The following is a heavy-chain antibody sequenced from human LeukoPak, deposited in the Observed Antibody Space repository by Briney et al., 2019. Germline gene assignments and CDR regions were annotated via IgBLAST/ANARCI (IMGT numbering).Heavy chain of an antibody. CDR3: ARDLIPLWFGERYGMDV. D-gene: IGHD3-10*01. V-gene: IGHV3-21*01. CDR2: ISSSSSYI. J-gene: IGHJ6*02. CDR1: GFTFSSYS. Sequence: GGSLRLSCAASGFTFSSYSMNWVRQAPGKGLEWVSSISSSSSYIYYADSVKGRFTISRDNAKNSLYLQMNSLRAEDTAVYYCARDLIPLWFGERYGMDVWGQGTTVTVSS.